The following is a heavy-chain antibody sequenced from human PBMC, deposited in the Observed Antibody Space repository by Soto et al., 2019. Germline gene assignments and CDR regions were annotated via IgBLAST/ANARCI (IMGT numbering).Heavy chain of an antibody. J-gene: IGHJ4*02. Sequence: GGSLRLSCAASGFTVSSNYMSWVRQAPGKGLEWVSVIYSGGSTYYADSVKGRFTISRDNSKNTLYLQMNSLRAEDTAVYYCARALAGYDILTGPFDYWGQGTLVTVSS. D-gene: IGHD3-9*01. CDR1: GFTVSSNY. CDR3: ARALAGYDILTGPFDY. CDR2: IYSGGST. V-gene: IGHV3-66*01.